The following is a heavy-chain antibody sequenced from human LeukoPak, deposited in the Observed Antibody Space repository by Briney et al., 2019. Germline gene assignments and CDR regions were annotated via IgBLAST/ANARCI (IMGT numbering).Heavy chain of an antibody. V-gene: IGHV3-11*01. CDR1: GFTFGDYY. D-gene: IGHD4-17*01. Sequence: PGGSLRLSCAASGFTFGDYYMSWIRQAPGKGLEWVSYISSSGSTIYYADSVKGRFTISRDNAKNSLYLQINSLRAEDTAVYYCARGNYGDYEGFFFSDYWGQGTLVTVSS. J-gene: IGHJ4*02. CDR3: ARGNYGDYEGFFFSDY. CDR2: ISSSGSTI.